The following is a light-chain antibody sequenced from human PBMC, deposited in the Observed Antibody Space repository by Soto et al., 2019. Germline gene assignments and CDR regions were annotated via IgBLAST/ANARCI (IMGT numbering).Light chain of an antibody. Sequence: DIPVTPSPPSPSSSFGDRGTITCRASQYIGNYLNWYQHKPGKAPQLLIYSASTLQIGVPSRFSGSVSGTDFTLTITTLQPDDFASYYCQSNYILPWTFGQGTKVDIK. J-gene: IGKJ1*01. CDR3: QSNYILPWT. V-gene: IGKV1-39*01. CDR2: SAS. CDR1: QYIGNY.